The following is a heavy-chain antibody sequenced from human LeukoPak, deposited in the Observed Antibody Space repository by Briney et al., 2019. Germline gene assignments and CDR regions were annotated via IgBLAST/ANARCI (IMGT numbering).Heavy chain of an antibody. CDR2: IYYSGST. D-gene: IGHD4-17*01. J-gene: IGHJ4*02. V-gene: IGHV4-59*12. Sequence: PSETLSLTCTVSGGSISSYYWSWIRQPPGKGLEWIGYIYYSGSTYYNPSLKSRVTISVDTSKNQFSLKLSSVTAADTAVYYCARGSRAVTTRDFLLDYWGQGTLVTVSS. CDR3: ARGSRAVTTRDFLLDY. CDR1: GGSISSYY.